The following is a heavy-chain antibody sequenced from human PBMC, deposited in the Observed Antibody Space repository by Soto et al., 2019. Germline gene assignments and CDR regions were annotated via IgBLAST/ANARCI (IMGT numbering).Heavy chain of an antibody. D-gene: IGHD1-26*01. V-gene: IGHV1-24*01. Sequence: QVQLVQSGAEVKKPGASVKVSCKVSGYTLTELSIHWVRQAPGKGLEWMGGFDPEDGETVYAQKFQGRVTMTEDTSTDTAYMELSSLRSDDTAVYYCATGSGSYFLDWFDPWGQGTRVTVSS. CDR1: GYTLTELS. J-gene: IGHJ5*02. CDR3: ATGSGSYFLDWFDP. CDR2: FDPEDGET.